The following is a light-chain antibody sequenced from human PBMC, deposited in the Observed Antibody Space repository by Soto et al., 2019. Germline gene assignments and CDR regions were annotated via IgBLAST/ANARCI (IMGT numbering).Light chain of an antibody. CDR3: QQYNNWPPWT. J-gene: IGKJ1*01. CDR1: QNVNNN. V-gene: IGKV3-15*01. Sequence: IVMTQSPATLSAALGERATLSCRASQNVNNNLAWHQQKPGQAPRLLIYGASTRAAGVPARFTGSGSGTEFTLTISSLQSEDFAVYYCQQYNNWPPWTFGQGTKVDIK. CDR2: GAS.